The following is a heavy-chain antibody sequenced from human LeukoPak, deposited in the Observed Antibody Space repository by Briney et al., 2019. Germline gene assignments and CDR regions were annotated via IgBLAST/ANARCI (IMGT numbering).Heavy chain of an antibody. CDR1: GGSFSGYY. D-gene: IGHD4-17*01. CDR2: INHSGST. J-gene: IGHJ4*02. CDR3: ARGGGDYPVAY. Sequence: PSETLSLTCAVYGGSFSGYYGSWIHQPPGKGLEWIGEINHSGSTNYNPSLKSRVTISVDTYKNQFSLKLSSVTAADTAVYYCARGGGDYPVAYWGQGTLVTASS. V-gene: IGHV4-34*01.